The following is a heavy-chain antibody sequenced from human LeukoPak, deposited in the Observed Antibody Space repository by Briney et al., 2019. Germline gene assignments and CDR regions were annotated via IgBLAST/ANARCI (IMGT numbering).Heavy chain of an antibody. CDR2: ISWNSGSI. J-gene: IGHJ6*02. V-gene: IGHV3-9*01. CDR3: AKGRDKYSYYYYGMDV. CDR1: GFTFSSRA. Sequence: GGSLRLSCAASGFTFSSRAMSWVRQAPGKGLEWVSGISWNSGSIGYADSVKGRFTISRDNAKNSLYLQMNSLRAEDTALYYCAKGRDKYSYYYYGMDVWGQGTTVTVSS. D-gene: IGHD5-18*01.